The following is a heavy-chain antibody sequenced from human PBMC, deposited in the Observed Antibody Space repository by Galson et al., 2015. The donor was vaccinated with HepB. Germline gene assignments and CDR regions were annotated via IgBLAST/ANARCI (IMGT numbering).Heavy chain of an antibody. Sequence: SLRLSCAASGFTFSSYAMHWVRQAPGKGLEWVAVISYDGSNKYYADSVKGRFTISRDNSKNTLYLQMNSLRAEDTAVYYCARMVSIRTVTTPYNWFDPWGQGTLVTVSS. D-gene: IGHD4-17*01. CDR3: ARMVSIRTVTTPYNWFDP. J-gene: IGHJ5*02. V-gene: IGHV3-30*04. CDR2: ISYDGSNK. CDR1: GFTFSSYA.